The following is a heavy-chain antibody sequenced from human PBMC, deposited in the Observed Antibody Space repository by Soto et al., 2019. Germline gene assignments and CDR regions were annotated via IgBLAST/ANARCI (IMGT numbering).Heavy chain of an antibody. CDR2: IYYSGST. Sequence: PSETLSLTCTVSGGSISSYYWSWIRQPPGKGLEWIGYIYYSGSTNYNPSLKSRVTISVDTSKNQFSLKLSSVTAADTAVYYCARAGGYYRRNWFDPWGQGTLVTVSS. D-gene: IGHD3-3*01. CDR3: ARAGGYYRRNWFDP. V-gene: IGHV4-59*01. J-gene: IGHJ5*02. CDR1: GGSISSYY.